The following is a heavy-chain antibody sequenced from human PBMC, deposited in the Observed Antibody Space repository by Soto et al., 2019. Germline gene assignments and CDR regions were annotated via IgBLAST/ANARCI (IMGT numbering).Heavy chain of an antibody. V-gene: IGHV1-69*01. CDR3: ARGRPGYCSGGSCYSEYFQH. CDR2: IIPIFGTA. D-gene: IGHD2-15*01. J-gene: IGHJ1*01. Sequence: QVQLVQSGAEVKKPGSSVKVSCKASGGTFSSYAISWVRQAPGQGLEWMGGIIPIFGTANYAQKFQGRVTITAEESTSTAYMELSSLRSEDTAVYYCARGRPGYCSGGSCYSEYFQHWGQGTLVTVSS. CDR1: GGTFSSYA.